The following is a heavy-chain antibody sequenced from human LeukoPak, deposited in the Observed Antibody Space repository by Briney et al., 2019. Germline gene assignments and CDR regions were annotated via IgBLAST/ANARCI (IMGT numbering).Heavy chain of an antibody. D-gene: IGHD3-22*01. V-gene: IGHV3-21*01. CDR2: ISSSSSYI. CDR3: ARADSSGYYYFDY. Sequence: GGSLRLSCAASGFTFSSYSMNWVRHAPGKALEWVSSISSSSSYIYYADSVKGRFTISRDNAKNSLYLQMNSLRPEDTAVYYCARADSSGYYYFDYWGQGTLVTVSS. J-gene: IGHJ4*02. CDR1: GFTFSSYS.